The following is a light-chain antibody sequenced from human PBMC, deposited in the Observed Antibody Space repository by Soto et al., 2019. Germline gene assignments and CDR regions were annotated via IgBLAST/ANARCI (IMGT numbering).Light chain of an antibody. J-gene: IGKJ1*01. V-gene: IGKV3-20*01. CDR3: QQYETSPRT. CDR1: QSVASSY. CDR2: GAS. Sequence: EIVLTQSPGTLSLSPGERATLSCRASQSVASSYLAWYQQTPGQAPRLLIFGASSRATGVPDRFSGRGSGTDFTLTIRRLEPEDFAVYYCQQYETSPRTFGQGT.